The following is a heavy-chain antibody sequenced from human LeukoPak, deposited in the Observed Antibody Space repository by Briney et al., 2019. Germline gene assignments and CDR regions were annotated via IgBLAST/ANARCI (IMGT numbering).Heavy chain of an antibody. CDR2: ISGSSTYT. V-gene: IGHV3-11*06. CDR1: GFTFSDYY. CDR3: MSNPRTVTTSY. D-gene: IGHD1-7*01. Sequence: GGSLRLSCAASGFTFSDYYMSWIRQAPGKGLEWVSYISGSSTYTSYADFVKGRFTISRDNAKNSLYLQMNSLRAEDTAVYYCMSNPRTVTTSYWGQGTLVTVSS. J-gene: IGHJ4*02.